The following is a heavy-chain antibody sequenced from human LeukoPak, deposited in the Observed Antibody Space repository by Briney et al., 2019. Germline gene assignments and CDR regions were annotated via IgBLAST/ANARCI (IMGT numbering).Heavy chain of an antibody. Sequence: PSETLSLTCTVSGGSISSYYWSWLRQPPGKGLEWIGYIYYSGSTNYNPSLKSRVTISVDTSKNQFSLKLSSVTAADTAVYYCARVLSHSGYYPLDYWGQGTLVTVSS. D-gene: IGHD3-22*01. CDR1: GGSISSYY. J-gene: IGHJ4*02. CDR3: ARVLSHSGYYPLDY. CDR2: IYYSGST. V-gene: IGHV4-59*01.